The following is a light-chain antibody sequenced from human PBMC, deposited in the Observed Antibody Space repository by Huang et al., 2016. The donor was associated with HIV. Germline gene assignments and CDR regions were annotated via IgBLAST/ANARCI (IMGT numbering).Light chain of an antibody. CDR3: QQYNKWPPI. V-gene: IGKV3-15*01. Sequence: EIVMTQSPATLSVSPGERAPLSCRASQSVTSTLAWYQQKPGQAPRLLIYGASTRATGIPARFSGSGSGTEFTLTISSLQSEDFAVYYCQQYNKWPPIFGQGTKLEIK. CDR2: GAS. J-gene: IGKJ2*01. CDR1: QSVTST.